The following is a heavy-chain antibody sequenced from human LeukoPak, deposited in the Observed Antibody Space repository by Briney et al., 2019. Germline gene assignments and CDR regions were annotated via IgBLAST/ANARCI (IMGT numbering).Heavy chain of an antibody. D-gene: IGHD2/OR15-2a*01. J-gene: IGHJ4*02. CDR3: AKGSDRDDYFVKDN. V-gene: IGHV3-23*01. CDR1: GFTFSSYA. Sequence: QTGGSLRLSCAASGFTFSSYAMSWVRQAPGKGLEWVSAISGSGGSTYYADSVKGRFTISRDNSKNTLYLQMNSLRVEDTAVYYCAKGSDRDDYFVKDNWGQGTLVTVSS. CDR2: ISGSGGST.